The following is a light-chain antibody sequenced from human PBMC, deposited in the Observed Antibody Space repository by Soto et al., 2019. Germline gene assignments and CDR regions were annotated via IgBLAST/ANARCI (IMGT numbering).Light chain of an antibody. V-gene: IGKV3-15*01. Sequence: EVLMTQSPATLSVSPGDRATLSCRASQSINSNLAWYQQQPGQAPRLLIYGASTRATAVPERFSGSGSGTDFTLTISSLQPDDFATYYCQQHANYPITFGGGTKVDIK. J-gene: IGKJ4*01. CDR2: GAS. CDR1: QSINSN. CDR3: QQHANYPIT.